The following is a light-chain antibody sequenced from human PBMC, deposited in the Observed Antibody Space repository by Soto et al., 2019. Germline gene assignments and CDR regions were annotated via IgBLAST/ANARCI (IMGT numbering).Light chain of an antibody. CDR2: GSS. CDR3: HQYGSSPPYT. J-gene: IGKJ2*01. Sequence: EVVLTQSPGTLSLSPGERATLSCRASQSIINNYLAWYQQRPGRAPRLLIYGSSDRATGIPGRFSGSGSGTDFTLTISRLEPEDFAVYYCHQYGSSPPYTFGQGTKVEI. CDR1: QSIINNY. V-gene: IGKV3-20*01.